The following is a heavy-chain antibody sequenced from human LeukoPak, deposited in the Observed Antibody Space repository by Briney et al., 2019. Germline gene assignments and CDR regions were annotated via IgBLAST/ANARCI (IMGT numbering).Heavy chain of an antibody. V-gene: IGHV3-74*01. CDR1: GFXFSNYW. Sequence: GGSLRLSCAASGFXFSNYWMHWVRQAPGKGLVWVSRINSDGSTTTYADSVKGRFTISRDNAKSTLYLQMNSLRAEDTAVYYCARDPYDILTGPYFDYWGQGTLVTVSS. D-gene: IGHD3-9*01. CDR2: INSDGSTT. J-gene: IGHJ4*02. CDR3: ARDPYDILTGPYFDY.